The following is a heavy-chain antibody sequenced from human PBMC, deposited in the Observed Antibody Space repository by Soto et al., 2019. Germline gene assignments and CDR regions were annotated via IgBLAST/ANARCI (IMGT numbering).Heavy chain of an antibody. V-gene: IGHV3-48*01. D-gene: IGHD3-3*01. CDR3: ASATVGDFWSGSNWFDP. J-gene: IGHJ5*02. Sequence: PGGSLRLSCAASGFTFSSYIMNWVRQAPGKGLEWVSYISSSSSTIYYADSVKGRFTISRDNAKNSLYLQMNSLRAEDTAVYYCASATVGDFWSGSNWFDPWGQGTLVTVSS. CDR2: ISSSSSTI. CDR1: GFTFSSYI.